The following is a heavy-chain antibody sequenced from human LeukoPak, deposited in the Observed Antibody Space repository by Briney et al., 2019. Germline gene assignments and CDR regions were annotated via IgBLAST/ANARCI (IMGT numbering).Heavy chain of an antibody. CDR2: IFYSGST. J-gene: IGHJ2*01. V-gene: IGHV4-59*01. Sequence: SETLSLTCAVYGGSFSGYYWSWIRQPPGKGLEWIGYIFYSGSTNYNPSLKSRVTISVDTSKNQFSLKLSSVTAADTAVCFCARVYYGRTYDYWYFDLWGRGTLVTVSS. D-gene: IGHD3-10*01. CDR1: GGSFSGYY. CDR3: ARVYYGRTYDYWYFDL.